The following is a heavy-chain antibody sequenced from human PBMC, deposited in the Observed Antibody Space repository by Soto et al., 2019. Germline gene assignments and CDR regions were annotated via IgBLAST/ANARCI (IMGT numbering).Heavy chain of an antibody. CDR2: IYSSGSI. CDR3: ARDLRGDGGGDY. CDR1: GGSISESY. Sequence: PSETLSLTCTVSGGSISESYWSWIRQPAEKGLEWIGRIYSSGSINYNPSLESRVTMSVDTSKNQFSLELRSVTAADTAIYYCARDLRGDGGGDYWGQGTLVTVSS. J-gene: IGHJ4*02. V-gene: IGHV4-4*07. D-gene: IGHD3-16*01.